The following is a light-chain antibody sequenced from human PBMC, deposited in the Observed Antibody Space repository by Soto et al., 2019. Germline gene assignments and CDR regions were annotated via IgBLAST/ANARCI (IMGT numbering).Light chain of an antibody. Sequence: EIVMTHSPATLSVSPGEGATLSCRASQSVSYNLAWYQQKPGQAPRLLIHGAFTRATGIPARFSGSGSGTEFTLTISTLQSEDFAVYYCQQYDSSPRTFGQGTKVDIK. V-gene: IGKV3-15*01. CDR2: GAF. CDR1: QSVSYN. CDR3: QQYDSSPRT. J-gene: IGKJ1*01.